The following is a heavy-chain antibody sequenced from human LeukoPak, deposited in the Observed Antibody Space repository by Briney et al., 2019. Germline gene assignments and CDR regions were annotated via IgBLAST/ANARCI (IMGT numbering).Heavy chain of an antibody. CDR1: GFTFSSYV. CDR3: ARDRSGYSGYDFFDY. J-gene: IGHJ4*02. Sequence: GGSLRLSCAAPGFTFSSYVMHWVRQAPGKGLKWVSYISISGSTIYYADSVKGRFTISRDNAKNSLYLQMNSLRAEDTAVYYCARDRSGYSGYDFFDYWGQGALVTVSS. V-gene: IGHV3-48*03. CDR2: ISISGSTI. D-gene: IGHD5-12*01.